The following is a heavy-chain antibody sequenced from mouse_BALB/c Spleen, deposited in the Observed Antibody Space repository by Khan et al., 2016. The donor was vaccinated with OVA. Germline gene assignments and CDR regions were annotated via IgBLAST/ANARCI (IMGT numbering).Heavy chain of an antibody. Sequence: EVELVESGGDLVEPGGSLKLSCAASGFPFSSYSMSWVRPTPDKRLEWVATISSGGDYTYYPDIVKGRFTISRANAKNTLYLQMSSLKSEDTAMYYCASHLTGSFAYWGQGTLVAVSA. CDR2: ISSGGDYT. CDR3: ASHLTGSFAY. J-gene: IGHJ3*01. V-gene: IGHV5-6*01. CDR1: GFPFSSYS. D-gene: IGHD4-1*01.